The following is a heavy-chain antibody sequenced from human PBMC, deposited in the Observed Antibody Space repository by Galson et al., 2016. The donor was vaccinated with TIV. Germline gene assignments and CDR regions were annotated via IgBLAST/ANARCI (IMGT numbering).Heavy chain of an antibody. CDR1: GFTFSSYS. CDR2: ISDSSGSI. Sequence: SLRLSCAGSGFTFSSYSMTWVRQAPGKGLEWVSYISDSSGSIYYADSVKGRFTISRDNAKNSSYLQMNSLRVEDTAVYYCARDKERSCWYVWFDPWGQGTLVTVSS. J-gene: IGHJ5*02. CDR3: ARDKERSCWYVWFDP. V-gene: IGHV3-48*04. D-gene: IGHD6-19*01.